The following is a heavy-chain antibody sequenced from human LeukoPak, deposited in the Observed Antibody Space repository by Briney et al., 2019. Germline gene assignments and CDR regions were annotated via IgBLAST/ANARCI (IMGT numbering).Heavy chain of an antibody. V-gene: IGHV3-7*01. Sequence: GGSLRLSCAASGSTFSSYWMSWVRQAPGKGLEWVANIKQDGSEKYYVDSVKGRFTISRDNAKNSLHLQMNSLRAEDTAVYYCARDSSLNDYDVYWGQGTLVTVSS. CDR2: IKQDGSEK. J-gene: IGHJ4*02. CDR3: ARDSSLNDYDVY. CDR1: GSTFSSYW.